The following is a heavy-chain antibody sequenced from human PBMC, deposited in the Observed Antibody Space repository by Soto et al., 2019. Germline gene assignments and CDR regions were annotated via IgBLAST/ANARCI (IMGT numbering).Heavy chain of an antibody. V-gene: IGHV1-18*04. D-gene: IGHD3-10*01. CDR3: ARDKDGITMVRGVINWFDP. CDR2: ISAYNGNT. CDR1: GYTFTSYG. Sequence: ASVKVSCKASGYTFTSYGISWVRQAPGQGLEWMGWISAYNGNTNYAQKLQGRVTMTTDTSTSTAYMELRSLRSDDTAVYYCARDKDGITMVRGVINWFDPWGQGTLVTVSS. J-gene: IGHJ5*02.